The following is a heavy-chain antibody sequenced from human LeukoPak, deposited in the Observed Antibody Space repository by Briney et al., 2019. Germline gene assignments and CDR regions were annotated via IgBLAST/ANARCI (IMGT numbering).Heavy chain of an antibody. J-gene: IGHJ4*02. CDR2: IIPILGIA. V-gene: IGHV1-69*04. Sequence: GASVKVSCKASGGTFSSYAISWVRQAPGQGLEWMGRIIPILGIANYAQKFQGRVTITADKSTSTAYMELSSLRSEDTAVYYCARDQGIAAAKPVDYWGQGTLVTVSS. CDR1: GGTFSSYA. D-gene: IGHD6-13*01. CDR3: ARDQGIAAAKPVDY.